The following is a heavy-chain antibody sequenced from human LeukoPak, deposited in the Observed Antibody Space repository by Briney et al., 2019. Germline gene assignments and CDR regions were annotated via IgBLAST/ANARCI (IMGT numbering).Heavy chain of an antibody. CDR2: IYYSGST. D-gene: IGHD1-1*01. J-gene: IGHJ4*02. Sequence: SETLSLTCTVSGGPISSYYWSWIRQPPGKGLEWIGYIYYSGSTNYNPSLKSRVTISVDKSKNQFSLKLSSVTAADTAVYYCATRHDHFDYWGQGTLVTVSS. V-gene: IGHV4-59*12. CDR3: ATRHDHFDY. CDR1: GGPISSYY.